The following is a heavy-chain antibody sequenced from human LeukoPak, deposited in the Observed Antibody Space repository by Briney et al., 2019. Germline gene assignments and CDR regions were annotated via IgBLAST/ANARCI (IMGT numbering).Heavy chain of an antibody. CDR3: AREVNWGLIDY. D-gene: IGHD7-27*01. CDR1: GYTFTSYD. Sequence: GASVKVSCKASGYTFTSYDINWVRQAPGQGLEWMGWINPNSGGTNSAQKFQGRVTMTRDTSISTAYMELSSLRSDDTAVYYCAREVNWGLIDYWGQGTLVTVSS. J-gene: IGHJ4*02. V-gene: IGHV1-2*02. CDR2: INPNSGGT.